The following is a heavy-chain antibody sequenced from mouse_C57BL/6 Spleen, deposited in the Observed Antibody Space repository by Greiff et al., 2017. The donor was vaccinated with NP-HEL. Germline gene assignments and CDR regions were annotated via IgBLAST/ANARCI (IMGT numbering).Heavy chain of an antibody. V-gene: IGHV1-81*01. J-gene: IGHJ4*01. CDR2: IYPRSGNT. D-gene: IGHD2-4*01. CDR3: APHYDDYAMDY. CDR1: GYTFTSYG. Sequence: QVQLKQSGAELARPGASVKLSCKASGYTFTSYGISWVKQRTGQGLEWIGEIYPRSGNTYYNEKFKGKATLTADKSSSTAYMELRSLTSEDSAVYFCAPHYDDYAMDYWGQGPSVTVSS.